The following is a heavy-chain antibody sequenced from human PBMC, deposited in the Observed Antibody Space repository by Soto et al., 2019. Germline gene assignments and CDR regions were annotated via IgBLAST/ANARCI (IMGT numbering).Heavy chain of an antibody. CDR2: INGGGGSP. CDR1: GFTFSTYT. CDR3: AKARCSTSNCYVPDY. J-gene: IGHJ4*02. V-gene: IGHV3-23*01. D-gene: IGHD2-2*01. Sequence: EVHLLESGGGLAQPGGSLRLSCAASGFTFSTYTMSWVRRAPGKGLEWVSTINGGGGSPSYADSVQGRFTISRANPKNTLYLQLNSLTADDTATYYCAKARCSTSNCYVPDYWGQGAPVTVSS.